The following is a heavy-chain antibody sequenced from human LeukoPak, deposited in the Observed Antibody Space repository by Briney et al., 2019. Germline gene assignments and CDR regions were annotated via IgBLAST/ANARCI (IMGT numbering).Heavy chain of an antibody. CDR1: GGTFSSYA. D-gene: IGHD3-22*01. J-gene: IGHJ4*02. V-gene: IGHV1-69*05. Sequence: SVKVSCKASGGTFSSYAISWVRQAPGQGLEWMGRITPIFGTANYAQKFQGRVTITTDESTSTAYMELSSLRSEDTAVYYCASGYYDSSGYYYLDYWGQGTLVTVSS. CDR3: ASGYYDSSGYYYLDY. CDR2: ITPIFGTA.